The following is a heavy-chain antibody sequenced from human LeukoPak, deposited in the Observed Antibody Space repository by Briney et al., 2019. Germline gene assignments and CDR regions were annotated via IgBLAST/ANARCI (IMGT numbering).Heavy chain of an antibody. Sequence: GGSLRLSCAASGFTFSSYAMHWVRPAPGRGLGWVAVISSEGSNKYYADSVKRRFTIARDNSKNTLYLQMNSLRAEDTAVYYCASGERRNKWVRGVSALYFDYWGQGTLVTVSS. CDR2: ISSEGSNK. V-gene: IGHV3-30-3*01. D-gene: IGHD3-10*01. CDR1: GFTFSSYA. J-gene: IGHJ4*02. CDR3: ASGERRNKWVRGVSALYFDY.